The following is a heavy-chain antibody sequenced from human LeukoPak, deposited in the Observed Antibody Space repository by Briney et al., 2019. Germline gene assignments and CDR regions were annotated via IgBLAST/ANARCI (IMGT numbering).Heavy chain of an antibody. J-gene: IGHJ6*02. CDR1: GGSISSGGYY. CDR2: IYYSGST. Sequence: SQTLSLTCTVSGGSISSGGYYWSWIRQHPGKGLEWIGYIYYSGSTYYNPSLKSRVTISVDTSKNQFSLKLSSVTAADTAVYYCARPNGSGSYRYGMDVWGQGTTVTVPS. D-gene: IGHD3-10*01. V-gene: IGHV4-31*03. CDR3: ARPNGSGSYRYGMDV.